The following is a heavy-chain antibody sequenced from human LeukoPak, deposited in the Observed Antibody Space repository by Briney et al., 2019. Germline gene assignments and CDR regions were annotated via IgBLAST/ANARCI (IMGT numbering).Heavy chain of an antibody. J-gene: IGHJ6*03. CDR1: GGTFSSYA. Sequence: GASVKVSCKASGGTFSSYAISWVRQAPGQGLEWMGGIIPIFGTANYAQKFQGRVTITTDESTSTAYMELSSLRSEDTAVYYCARGRVVVPAAIRDSYYYYYMDVWGKGTTVTVSS. V-gene: IGHV1-69*05. CDR2: IIPIFGTA. D-gene: IGHD2-2*02. CDR3: ARGRVVVPAAIRDSYYYYYMDV.